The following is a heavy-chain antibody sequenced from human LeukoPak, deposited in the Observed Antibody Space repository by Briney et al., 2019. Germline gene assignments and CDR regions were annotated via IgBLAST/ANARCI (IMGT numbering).Heavy chain of an antibody. Sequence: GGSLRLSCAASGFTFSNYWMHWVRQAPGKGLVWVSRSKSDGSYTSYADSVKGRFTISRDNAKNTLYLRMNSLRAEDTAVYYCARDLDKWNYIGYWGQGTLVTVSS. D-gene: IGHD1-7*01. J-gene: IGHJ4*02. CDR3: ARDLDKWNYIGY. V-gene: IGHV3-74*01. CDR2: SKSDGSYT. CDR1: GFTFSNYW.